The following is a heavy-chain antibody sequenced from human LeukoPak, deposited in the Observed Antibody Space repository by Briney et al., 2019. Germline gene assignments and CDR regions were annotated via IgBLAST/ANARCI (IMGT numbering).Heavy chain of an antibody. D-gene: IGHD2-21*02. CDR2: MNPNSGNT. V-gene: IGHV1-8*01. Sequence: ASVKVSCKASGYTFTKYGLGWVRQAPGQGLEWMGWMNPNSGNTGYAQKFQGRVTMTRNTSISTAYMELSSLRSEDTAVYYCARDRWGDDYYYGMDVWGQGTTVTVSS. CDR1: GYTFTKYG. J-gene: IGHJ6*02. CDR3: ARDRWGDDYYYGMDV.